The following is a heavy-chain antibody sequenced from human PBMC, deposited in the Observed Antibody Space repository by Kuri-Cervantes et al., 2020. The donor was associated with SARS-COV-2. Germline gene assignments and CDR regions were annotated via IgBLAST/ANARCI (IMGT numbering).Heavy chain of an antibody. CDR3: AKSRDVVGIAIAFDY. Sequence: SLNLSCPSSAFTFDDYAMHWVRQAPGKGLEWVSGISWNSGSIGYADSVKGRFTISRDNAKNSLYLQMNSLRAEDTALYYCAKSRDVVGIAIAFDYWGQGTLVTVSS. V-gene: IGHV3-9*01. CDR2: ISWNSGSI. CDR1: AFTFDDYA. D-gene: IGHD2-21*01. J-gene: IGHJ4*02.